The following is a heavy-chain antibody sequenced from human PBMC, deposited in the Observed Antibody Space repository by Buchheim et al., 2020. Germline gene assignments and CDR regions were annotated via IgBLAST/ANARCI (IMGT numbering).Heavy chain of an antibody. Sequence: QVQLQQWGAGLLKPSETLSLTCAVYGGSFSGYYWSWIRQPPGKGLEWIGEINHSGSTNYNPSLKSRVTISVDTSKNQFSLKLSSVTAADTAVYYCARGPRPTVTTFWSRGYGMDVWGQGTT. CDR3: ARGPRPTVTTFWSRGYGMDV. CDR2: INHSGST. V-gene: IGHV4-34*01. J-gene: IGHJ6*02. CDR1: GGSFSGYY. D-gene: IGHD4-11*01.